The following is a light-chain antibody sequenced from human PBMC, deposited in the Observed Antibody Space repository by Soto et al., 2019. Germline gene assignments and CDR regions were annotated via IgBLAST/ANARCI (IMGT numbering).Light chain of an antibody. V-gene: IGKV3-20*01. CDR2: ETS. J-gene: IGKJ1*01. CDR3: QHYGSSPQT. Sequence: DIVLTQSPATLSLSPGERATLSCRASQRLSTYLAWYQQEPGQAPRLLIYETSSRATGIPDRFGGSGSGTDFTLTISRLDPEDSAVYYCQHYGSSPQTFGQGTKVEVK. CDR1: QRLSTY.